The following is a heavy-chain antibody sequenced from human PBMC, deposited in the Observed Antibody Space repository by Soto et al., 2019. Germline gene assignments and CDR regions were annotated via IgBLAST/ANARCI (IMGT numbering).Heavy chain of an antibody. V-gene: IGHV3-23*01. CDR1: GFTLSSYA. Sequence: PGGSLRLSCAASGFTLSSYAMSWVRQAPGKGLEWVSTISGSGGTTGDSTYYADSVKGRFTISRDSSTNTLFLQLTSLRAVDTAVYYCAKDRYINPLSCYYFDYWGPGTLVTVSS. J-gene: IGHJ4*02. CDR3: AKDRYINPLSCYYFDY. D-gene: IGHD4-4*01. CDR2: ISGSGGTTGDST.